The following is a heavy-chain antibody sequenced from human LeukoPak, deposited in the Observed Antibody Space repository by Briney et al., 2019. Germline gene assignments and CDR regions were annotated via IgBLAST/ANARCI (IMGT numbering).Heavy chain of an antibody. V-gene: IGHV1-18*01. Sequence: ASVKVSCKASGYTFTSYGIGWVRQAPGQGLEWMGWISAYNGNTDYSQKLQGRVTVTRDTYTSTTYMELTTLRSDDTAVYYCASGYYDGSGFSTAFEIWGQGTMVTVSS. D-gene: IGHD3-22*01. CDR3: ASGYYDGSGFSTAFEI. CDR2: ISAYNGNT. J-gene: IGHJ3*02. CDR1: GYTFTSYG.